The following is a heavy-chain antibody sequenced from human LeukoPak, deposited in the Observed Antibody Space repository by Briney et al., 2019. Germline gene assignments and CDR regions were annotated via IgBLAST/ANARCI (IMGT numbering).Heavy chain of an antibody. CDR2: IYYSGRT. CDR1: GGSITTTNYY. CDR3: ALNYGFSGMDV. J-gene: IGHJ6*02. D-gene: IGHD3-3*01. V-gene: IGHV4-39*01. Sequence: SETLSLTCTVSGGSITTTNYYWGWIRQPPGKGLEWIGSIYYSGRTSYNPSLESRVTISVDTSKNQFSLKLSSVTAADTAVYYCALNYGFSGMDVWGLGTTVTVSS.